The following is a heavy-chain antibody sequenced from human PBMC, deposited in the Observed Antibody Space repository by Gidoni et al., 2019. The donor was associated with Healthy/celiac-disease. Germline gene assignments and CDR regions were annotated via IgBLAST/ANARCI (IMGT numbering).Heavy chain of an antibody. CDR2: ISGSGGST. CDR3: AKGDSCFNGVCPPHY. J-gene: IGHJ4*02. CDR1: VFPFSSYA. D-gene: IGHD2-8*01. V-gene: IGHV3-23*01. Sequence: DVQLLESGGGLVQPGGSLRLSCAASVFPFSSYAMSWVRQAPGKGLEWVSAISGSGGSTYYADSVKDRCTISRDNSKNTLYLQMNSLRAEDTAVYYCAKGDSCFNGVCPPHYWGQGTLVTVSS.